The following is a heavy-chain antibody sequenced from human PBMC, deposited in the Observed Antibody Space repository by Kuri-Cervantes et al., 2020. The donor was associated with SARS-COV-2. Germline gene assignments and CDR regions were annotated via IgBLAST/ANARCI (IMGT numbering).Heavy chain of an antibody. V-gene: IGHV3-13*01. CDR2: IGTAGDT. CDR3: ARVRSPGYSDY. J-gene: IGHJ4*02. D-gene: IGHD3-22*01. CDR1: GFTFSSYD. Sequence: GESLKISCAASGFTFSSYDMHWVRQATGKGLEWVSAIGTAGDTYYPGSVKGRFTISRENAKNSLYLQMNSLRAGDTAVYYCARVRSPGYSDYWGQGTLVTVSS.